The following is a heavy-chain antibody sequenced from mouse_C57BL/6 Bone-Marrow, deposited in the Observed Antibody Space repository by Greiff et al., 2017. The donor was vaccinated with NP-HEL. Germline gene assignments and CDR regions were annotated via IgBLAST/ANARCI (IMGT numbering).Heavy chain of an antibody. CDR1: GYTFTSYW. Sequence: VQLQQPGAELVKPGASVKLSCKASGYTFTSYWMHWVKQRPGQGLEWIGMIHPNSGSTNYNEKFKSKATLTVDKSSSTAYMQLSSLTSEDSAVYYCASGGTGFAYWAKGLWSLSLQ. CDR2: IHPNSGST. D-gene: IGHD3-3*01. CDR3: ASGGTGFAY. J-gene: IGHJ3*01. V-gene: IGHV1-64*01.